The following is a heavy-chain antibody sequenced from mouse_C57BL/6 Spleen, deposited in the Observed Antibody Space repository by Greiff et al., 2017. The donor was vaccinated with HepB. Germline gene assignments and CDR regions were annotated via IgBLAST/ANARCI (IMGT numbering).Heavy chain of an antibody. CDR3: ARGDYSNYCYAMDY. CDR1: GYTFTSYW. Sequence: QVQLQQPGAELVKPGASVKLSCKASGYTFTSYWMQWVKQRPGQGLEWIGEIDPSDSYTNYNQKFKGKATLTVDTSSSTAYMQLSSLTSEDSAVYDGARGDYSNYCYAMDYWGQGTSVTVSS. J-gene: IGHJ4*01. D-gene: IGHD2-5*01. V-gene: IGHV1-50*01. CDR2: IDPSDSYT.